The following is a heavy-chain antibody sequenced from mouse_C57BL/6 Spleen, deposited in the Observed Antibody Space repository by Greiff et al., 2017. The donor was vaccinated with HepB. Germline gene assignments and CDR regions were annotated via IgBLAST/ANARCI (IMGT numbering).Heavy chain of an antibody. CDR3: ALLWSTFAY. J-gene: IGHJ3*01. D-gene: IGHD2-10*01. CDR2: IDPSDSYT. Sequence: QVQLKQSGAELVMPGASVKLSCKASGYTFTSYWMHWVKQRPGQGLEWIGEIDPSDSYTNYNQKFKGKSTLTVDKSSSTAYMQLSSLTSEDSAVYYCALLWSTFAYWGQGTLVTVSA. V-gene: IGHV1-69*01. CDR1: GYTFTSYW.